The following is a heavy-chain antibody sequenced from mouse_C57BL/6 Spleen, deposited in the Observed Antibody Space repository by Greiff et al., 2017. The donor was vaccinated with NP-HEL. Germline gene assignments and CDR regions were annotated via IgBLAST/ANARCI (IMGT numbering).Heavy chain of an antibody. D-gene: IGHD1-1*02. CDR3: TRWYPGSWFAY. CDR1: GYTFTDYE. J-gene: IGHJ3*01. CDR2: IDPETGGT. Sequence: VKLMESGAELVRPGASVTLSCKASGYTFTDYEMHWVKQTPVHGLEWIGAIDPETGGTAYNQKFKGKAILTADKSSSTAYMELRSLTSEDSAVYYCTRWYPGSWFAYWGQGTLVTVSA. V-gene: IGHV1-15*01.